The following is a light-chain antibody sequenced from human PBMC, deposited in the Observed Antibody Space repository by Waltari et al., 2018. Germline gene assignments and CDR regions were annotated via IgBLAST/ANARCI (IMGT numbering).Light chain of an antibody. Sequence: EIVLTQSPGTLSLSHGERATLSCRASQSLSSSLAWYQQRPGQAPRLLIYDVSNRASGIPARFSVSGSGTDFTLTISSLEPEDFAVYYCQQRTNRPRMYTFGQGTKLEI. CDR1: QSLSSS. V-gene: IGKV3-11*01. J-gene: IGKJ2*01. CDR2: DVS. CDR3: QQRTNRPRMYT.